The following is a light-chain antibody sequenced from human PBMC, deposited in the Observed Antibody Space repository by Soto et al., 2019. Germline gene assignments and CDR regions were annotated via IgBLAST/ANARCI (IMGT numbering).Light chain of an antibody. V-gene: IGLV7-46*01. CDR2: GTT. CDR1: TGAVTSGHS. Sequence: QAVVTQEPSLTVSPGGTVTLTCGSSTGAVTSGHSPCWLQLKRGQAPRTLICGTTNKPSWTPARFSGSLLGGNAALTLSGGQAEDEAEYYCFLSDTGTRGVFGGGTKVTVL. CDR3: FLSDTGTRGV. J-gene: IGLJ3*02.